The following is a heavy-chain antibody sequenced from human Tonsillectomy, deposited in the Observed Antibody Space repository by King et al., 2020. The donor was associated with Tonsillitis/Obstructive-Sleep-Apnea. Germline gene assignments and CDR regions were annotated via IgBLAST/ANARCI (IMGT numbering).Heavy chain of an antibody. CDR2: ISYDGSNK. J-gene: IGHJ5*02. CDR1: GFTFSNYG. CDR3: AKDNYDFWSVNWFDP. Sequence: QLVQSGGGVVQPGRSLRLSCAASGFTFSNYGMHWVRQAPGKGLEWVAVISYDGSNKNYADSVKGRFTISRDNSKNTLYLQMNSLRAEDTAVYYCAKDNYDFWSVNWFDPWGQGTLVIVSS. V-gene: IGHV3-30*18. D-gene: IGHD3-3*01.